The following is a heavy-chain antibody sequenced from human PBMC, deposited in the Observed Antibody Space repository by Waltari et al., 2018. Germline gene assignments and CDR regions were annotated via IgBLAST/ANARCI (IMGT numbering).Heavy chain of an antibody. D-gene: IGHD6-13*01. Sequence: RGWGRQARGKGVEWVSAISGSGGSTYYEDSVKGRFTISRDNSKNTLYLQMNSLRAEDTAVYYCAKVVSSSWYLDYWGQGTLVTVSS. CDR2: ISGSGGST. CDR3: AKVVSSSWYLDY. V-gene: IGHV3-23*01. J-gene: IGHJ4*02.